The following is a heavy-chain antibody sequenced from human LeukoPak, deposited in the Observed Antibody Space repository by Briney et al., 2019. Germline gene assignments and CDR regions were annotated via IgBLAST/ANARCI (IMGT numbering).Heavy chain of an antibody. CDR1: GFTFGDYA. CDR2: IRSKAYGGTT. D-gene: IGHD3-22*01. J-gene: IGHJ4*02. V-gene: IGHV3-49*03. CDR3: TRVGWNYYDSSGYFDY. Sequence: GGSLRLSCTASGFTFGDYAMSWFRQAPGKGLEWVGFIRSKAYGGTTEYAASVKGRFTISRDDSKGIAYLQMNSLKTEDTAVYYCTRVGWNYYDSSGYFDYWGQGTLVTVSS.